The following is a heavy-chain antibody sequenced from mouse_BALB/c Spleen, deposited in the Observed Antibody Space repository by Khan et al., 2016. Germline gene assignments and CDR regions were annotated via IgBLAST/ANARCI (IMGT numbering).Heavy chain of an antibody. CDR1: GYTFTSYW. J-gene: IGHJ3*01. D-gene: IGHD2-4*01. CDR2: ICPFDRYT. Sequence: QVQLQQPGAELVRPGPSVKLSCKASGYTFTSYWINWMKQRPGQGLEWIGNICPFDRYTNYNQKFKDKATLTVDKSSSTAYMQRSSPTSEDAAIYYCRRGESSMSRGFAYWGQGTLVTVAA. V-gene: IGHV1-69*02. CDR3: RRGESSMSRGFAY.